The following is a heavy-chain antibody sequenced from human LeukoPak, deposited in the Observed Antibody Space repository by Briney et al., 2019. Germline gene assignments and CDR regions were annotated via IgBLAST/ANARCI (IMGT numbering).Heavy chain of an antibody. V-gene: IGHV3-30-3*01. CDR1: GFTFSSYA. D-gene: IGHD5-18*01. CDR2: ISYDESNK. CDR3: ARGGGIYSYGRYYFDY. J-gene: IGHJ4*02. Sequence: GGSLRLSCAASGFTFSSYAMPWVRQAPGKGLEWVAVISYDESNKYYADSVKGRFTISRDNSKNTLYLQMNSLRAEDTAVYYCARGGGIYSYGRYYFDYWGQGTLVTVSS.